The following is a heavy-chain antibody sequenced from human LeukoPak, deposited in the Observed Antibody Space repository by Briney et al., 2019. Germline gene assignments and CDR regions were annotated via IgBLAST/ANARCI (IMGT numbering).Heavy chain of an antibody. J-gene: IGHJ4*02. CDR2: ISGSGGST. CDR3: AKDVVRGDSSSWYNY. D-gene: IGHD6-13*01. Sequence: GRSLRLSCAASGFTFSSYGMHWLRQAPGKGLEWVSAISGSGGSTYYADSVKGRFTISRDNSKNTLYLQMNSLRAEDTAVYYCAKDVVRGDSSSWYNYWGQGTLVTVSS. CDR1: GFTFSSYG. V-gene: IGHV3-23*01.